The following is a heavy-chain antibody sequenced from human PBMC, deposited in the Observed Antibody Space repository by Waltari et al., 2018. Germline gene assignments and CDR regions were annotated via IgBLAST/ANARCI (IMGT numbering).Heavy chain of an antibody. Sequence: QVQLQESGPGLVKPSETLSLTCAVSGFSISSGYYWGWIRQSPGKGLGWSGSIDHSGSTYDKPSLKSRVTISLATAKNQFSLKRTSVTAADTAVYYCAGTSDFWSPFDPWGQGTLVTVFS. J-gene: IGHJ5*02. D-gene: IGHD3-3*01. CDR3: AGTSDFWSPFDP. CDR1: GFSISSGYY. CDR2: IDHSGST. V-gene: IGHV4-38-2*01.